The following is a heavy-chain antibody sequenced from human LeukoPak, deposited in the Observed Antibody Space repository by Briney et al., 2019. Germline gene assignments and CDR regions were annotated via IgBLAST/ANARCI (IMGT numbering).Heavy chain of an antibody. CDR3: ASTLLYDFWSGYYKTLDY. CDR2: INHSGST. V-gene: IGHV4-34*01. CDR1: GGSFSGYY. J-gene: IGHJ4*02. D-gene: IGHD3-3*01. Sequence: SETLSLTCAVYGGSFSGYYWSWIRQPPGKGLEWIGEINHSGSTNYDPSLKSRVTISVDTSKNQFSLKLSSVTAADTAVYYCASTLLYDFWSGYYKTLDYWGQGTLVTVSS.